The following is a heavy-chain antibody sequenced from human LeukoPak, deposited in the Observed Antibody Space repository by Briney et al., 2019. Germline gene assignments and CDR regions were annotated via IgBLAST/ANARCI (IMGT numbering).Heavy chain of an antibody. CDR3: ASQGWEDAFDI. CDR1: GGSISSGNYY. D-gene: IGHD1-26*01. J-gene: IGHJ3*02. V-gene: IGHV4-61*02. Sequence: SQTLSLTCTVSGGSISSGNYYWSWIRKPAGKGLEWIGRIYTSGSTNYNPSLKSRVTISVDTSKNQFSLKLSSVTAADTAVYYCASQGWEDAFDIWGQGTMVTVSS. CDR2: IYTSGST.